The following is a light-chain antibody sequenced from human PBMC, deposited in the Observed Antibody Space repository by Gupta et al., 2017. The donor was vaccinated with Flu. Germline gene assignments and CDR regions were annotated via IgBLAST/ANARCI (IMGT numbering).Light chain of an antibody. CDR1: SLRTYY. CDR3: KSRDTNNNLWM. V-gene: IGLV3-19*01. J-gene: IGLJ3*02. Sequence: SSALTQDPTVSVALGRTFRITCQGDSLRTYYASWYQQKSGQAPVLVIYGIDNRPSGIPDRFSGSSSGNTASLTITGAQAEDEADYYCKSRDTNNNLWMFGGGTRLTVL. CDR2: GID.